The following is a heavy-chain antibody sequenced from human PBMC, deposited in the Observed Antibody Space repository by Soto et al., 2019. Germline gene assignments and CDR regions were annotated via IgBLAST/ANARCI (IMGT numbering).Heavy chain of an antibody. CDR1: GGTFSSYA. CDR2: IIPIFGTA. J-gene: IGHJ6*02. Sequence: ASVKVSCKASGGTFSSYAISWVRQAPGQGLEWMGGIIPIFGTANYAQKFQGRVTITADESTSTAYMELSSLRSEDTAVYYCASPKRIPEHLYYYYGMDVWGQGTTVTVSS. CDR3: ASPKRIPEHLYYYYGMDV. V-gene: IGHV1-69*13. D-gene: IGHD2-21*01.